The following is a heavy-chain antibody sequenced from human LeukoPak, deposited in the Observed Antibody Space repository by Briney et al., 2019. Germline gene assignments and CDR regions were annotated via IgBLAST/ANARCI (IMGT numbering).Heavy chain of an antibody. CDR3: VREAATSHYDSSGYYRQTEVFDV. Sequence: SETLSLTCTVSGGSVSSDTHYWSWIRQPPGKGLEWIGYVYYSGTTNYNPSLKSRVTISVDTSKNQFSLKLSSVTAADTALYYCVREAATSHYDSSGYYRQTEVFDVWGQGTMVTVSS. V-gene: IGHV4-61*01. J-gene: IGHJ3*01. D-gene: IGHD3-22*01. CDR2: VYYSGTT. CDR1: GGSVSSDTHY.